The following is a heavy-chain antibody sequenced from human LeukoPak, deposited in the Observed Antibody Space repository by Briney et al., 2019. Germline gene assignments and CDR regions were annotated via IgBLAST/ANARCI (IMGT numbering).Heavy chain of an antibody. D-gene: IGHD5-12*01. V-gene: IGHV3-7*04. Sequence: GGSLRLSCTASGFTFRDYRMSWVRQAPGKGLEWVANINEDGSGKSYVDSVKGRFTVSRDNAENSLYLQMNSLRAEDTALYYCARRSHSGYDAHFDYWGQGALVTVSS. CDR2: INEDGSGK. CDR1: GFTFRDYR. J-gene: IGHJ4*02. CDR3: ARRSHSGYDAHFDY.